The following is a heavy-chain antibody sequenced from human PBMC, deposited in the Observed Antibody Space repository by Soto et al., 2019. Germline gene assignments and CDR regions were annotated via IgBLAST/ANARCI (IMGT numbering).Heavy chain of an antibody. CDR2: ISNSGST. J-gene: IGHJ4*02. V-gene: IGHV3-23*01. Sequence: GGSLRLSYAASGFTFRNCAMNWVRQAPGRGLEWVSTISNSGSTYYADAVKGRFTISRDISKNTLYLQMSSLRADDTALYYCAKDREGYCSSTSCLYYFDSWGQGTQVTVSS. D-gene: IGHD2-2*01. CDR1: GFTFRNCA. CDR3: AKDREGYCSSTSCLYYFDS.